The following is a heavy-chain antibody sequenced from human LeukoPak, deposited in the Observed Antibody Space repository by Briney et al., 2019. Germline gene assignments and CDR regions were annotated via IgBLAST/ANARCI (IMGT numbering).Heavy chain of an antibody. CDR1: GFTFSSYA. J-gene: IGHJ4*02. CDR2: ISYDGSNK. Sequence: GGSLRLSCAASGFTFSSYAMHWVRQAPGKGLEWVAVISYDGSNKYYADSVKGRFTLSRDNSKNTLYLQMNSLRAEDTAVYYCARDLDGYFDYWGQGTLVTVSS. V-gene: IGHV3-30*04. D-gene: IGHD1-1*01. CDR3: ARDLDGYFDY.